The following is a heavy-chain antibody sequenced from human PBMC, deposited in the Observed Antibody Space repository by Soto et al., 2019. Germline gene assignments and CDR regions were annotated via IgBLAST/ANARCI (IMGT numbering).Heavy chain of an antibody. V-gene: IGHV3-48*03. J-gene: IGHJ3*02. CDR3: ARKMYYYDSSGPHAFDI. D-gene: IGHD3-22*01. CDR1: GFTFSSYE. CDR2: ISSSGST. Sequence: GGSLRLSCAASGFTFSSYEMNWVRQAPGKGLEWVSYISSSGSTYYADSVKGRFTISRDNSKNTLYLQMNSLRAEDTAVYYCARKMYYYDSSGPHAFDIWGQGTMVTVSS.